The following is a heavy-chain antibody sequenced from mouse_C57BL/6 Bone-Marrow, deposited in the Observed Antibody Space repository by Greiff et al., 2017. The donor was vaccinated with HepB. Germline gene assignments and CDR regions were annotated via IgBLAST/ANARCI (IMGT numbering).Heavy chain of an antibody. Sequence: EVKLMESEGGLVQPGSSMKLSCTASGFTFSDYYMAWVCQVPEKGLEWVANINYDGSSTYYLDSLKSRFIISRDNAKNILYLQMSSLKSEDTATYYCARDLDYFDYWGQGTTLTVSS. J-gene: IGHJ2*01. CDR2: INYDGSST. V-gene: IGHV5-16*01. CDR3: ARDLDYFDY. CDR1: GFTFSDYY.